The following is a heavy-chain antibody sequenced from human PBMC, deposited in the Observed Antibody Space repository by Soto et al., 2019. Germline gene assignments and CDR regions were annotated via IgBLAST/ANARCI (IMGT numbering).Heavy chain of an antibody. V-gene: IGHV3-21*01. CDR1: GFSFSTYS. Sequence: GSLRLSCEASGFSFSTYSMRWVRQAPGKGLEWVSSIGRRSDIYYADSVKGRFTISRDNAKNSVSLQMDSLRDEDTAVYYCAREETAWPLAYGLDVWGQGTTVTVSS. D-gene: IGHD2-21*02. CDR3: AREETAWPLAYGLDV. J-gene: IGHJ6*02. CDR2: IGRRSDI.